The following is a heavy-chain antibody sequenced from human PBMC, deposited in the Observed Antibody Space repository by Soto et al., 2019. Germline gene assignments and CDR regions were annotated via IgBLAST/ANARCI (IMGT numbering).Heavy chain of an antibody. Sequence: SETLSLTCAVYGGAFSGYYWSWIRQPPGKGLEWIGEINHSGSTNYNPSLKSRVTISVDTSKNQFSLKLSSVTAAATAVYYCARVMLTWDYYYDSSGYFDYWGQGTLVTVSS. D-gene: IGHD3-22*01. CDR1: GGAFSGYY. V-gene: IGHV4-34*01. J-gene: IGHJ4*02. CDR3: ARVMLTWDYYYDSSGYFDY. CDR2: INHSGST.